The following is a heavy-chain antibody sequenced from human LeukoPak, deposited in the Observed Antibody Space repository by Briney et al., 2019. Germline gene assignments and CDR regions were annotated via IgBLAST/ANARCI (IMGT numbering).Heavy chain of an antibody. J-gene: IGHJ3*02. V-gene: IGHV4-61*02. CDR3: ATLTGGDDAFDI. D-gene: IGHD4-23*01. CDR2: IYTSGST. Sequence: SETLSLTCTVSGDSISSGSYYWSWIRQPAGKGLEWIGRIYTSGSTNYNPSLKSRVTISVDTSKNQFSLKLNSVTPADTAVYYCATLTGGDDAFDIWGQGTMVTVSS. CDR1: GDSISSGSYY.